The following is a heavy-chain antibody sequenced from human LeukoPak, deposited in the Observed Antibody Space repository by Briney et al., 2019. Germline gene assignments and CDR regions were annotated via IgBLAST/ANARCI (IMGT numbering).Heavy chain of an antibody. D-gene: IGHD6-19*01. V-gene: IGHV1-18*01. Sequence: ASVKVSCKASGYTFTSYGISWVRQAPGQGLEWMGWISAYNGTTNYAQKLQGRVTMTTDTSTSTAYMELRSLRSDDTAVYYCARDRAPTALAVAGTVFDYWGQGTLVTVSS. CDR3: ARDRAPTALAVAGTVFDY. CDR2: ISAYNGTT. CDR1: GYTFTSYG. J-gene: IGHJ4*02.